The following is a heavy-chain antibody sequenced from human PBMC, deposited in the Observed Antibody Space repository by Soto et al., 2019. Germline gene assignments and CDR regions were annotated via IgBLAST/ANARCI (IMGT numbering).Heavy chain of an antibody. Sequence: SEPLSHSCSGSGASISSYYWSWIRKPPGKGLEWIGYIYYSGSTNYNPSLKSRVTISVDTSKNQFSLKLSSVTAADTAVYYCARDGPHGGSYPYYFDYWGQGTLVTVSS. CDR2: IYYSGST. CDR1: GASISSYY. J-gene: IGHJ4*02. D-gene: IGHD1-26*01. CDR3: ARDGPHGGSYPYYFDY. V-gene: IGHV4-59*01.